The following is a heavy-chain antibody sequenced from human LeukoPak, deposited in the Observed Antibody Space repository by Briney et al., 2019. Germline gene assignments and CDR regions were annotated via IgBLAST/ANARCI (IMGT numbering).Heavy chain of an antibody. CDR1: GYTFTSYD. V-gene: IGHV1-8*01. Sequence: ASVKVSCKASGYTFTSYDINWVRQATGQGLEWMGWMNPNSGNTGYAQKFQGRVTITTDESTSTAYMELSSLRSEDTAVYYCARVHQIVTYYYDSSGYYWFDPWGQGTLVTVSS. CDR3: ARVHQIVTYYYDSSGYYWFDP. J-gene: IGHJ5*02. CDR2: MNPNSGNT. D-gene: IGHD3-22*01.